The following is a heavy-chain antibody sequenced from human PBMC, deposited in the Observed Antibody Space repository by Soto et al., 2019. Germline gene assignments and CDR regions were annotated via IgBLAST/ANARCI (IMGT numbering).Heavy chain of an antibody. D-gene: IGHD3-10*01. CDR1: GYTFTGYY. V-gene: IGHV1-2*02. CDR3: ARGRTTGVDY. J-gene: IGHJ4*02. Sequence: QVQLVQSGAEVKKPGASVTVSCKASGYTFTGYYVHWVRQAPGQGLEWMGRINTYSGGTNYAQKFQGRVTMTRDTSISTAYMDLTRLTADDTAVYYCARGRTTGVDYWGQGTLVTVSS. CDR2: INTYSGGT.